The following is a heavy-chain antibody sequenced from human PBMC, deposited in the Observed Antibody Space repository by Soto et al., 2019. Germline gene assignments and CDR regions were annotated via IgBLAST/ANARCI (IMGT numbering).Heavy chain of an antibody. V-gene: IGHV3-23*01. Sequence: EVQVLESGGGLVQPGGSLRLSCAASGFTFNSYGMSWVRQAPGKGPEWVSGISVSGSSTYYADSVKGRFTISRDNSKNTLYLQTNSLRAEDTAVYYCTRNLGFFDYWGQGTLVTVSS. CDR1: GFTFNSYG. J-gene: IGHJ4*02. CDR2: ISVSGSST. CDR3: TRNLGFFDY. D-gene: IGHD3-10*01.